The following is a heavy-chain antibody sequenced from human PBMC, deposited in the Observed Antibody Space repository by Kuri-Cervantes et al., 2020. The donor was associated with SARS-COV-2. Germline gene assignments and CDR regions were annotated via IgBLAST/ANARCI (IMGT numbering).Heavy chain of an antibody. V-gene: IGHV1-2*04. J-gene: IGHJ6*02. D-gene: IGHD3-10*02. CDR2: INPNSGGT. CDR1: GYTFTSYG. Sequence: ASVKVSCEASGYTFTSYGISWVRQAPGQGLEWMGWINPNSGGTNYEQKFQGWVTMTRDTSISTAYMELSRLRSDDTAVYYCARESKGLFNYYYYGMDVWGQGTTVTVSS. CDR3: ARESKGLFNYYYYGMDV.